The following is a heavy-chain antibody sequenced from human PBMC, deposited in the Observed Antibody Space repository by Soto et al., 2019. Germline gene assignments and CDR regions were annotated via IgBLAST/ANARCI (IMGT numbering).Heavy chain of an antibody. CDR2: IYSGGST. D-gene: IGHD6-6*01. CDR1: GFTVSSNY. Sequence: GSLRLSCAASGFTVSSNYMSWVRQAPGKGLEWVSVIYSGGSTYYADSVKGRFTISRDNSKNTLYLQMNSLRAEDTAVYYCARGLIAARQGYWGQGTLVTVSS. J-gene: IGHJ4*02. V-gene: IGHV3-53*01. CDR3: ARGLIAARQGY.